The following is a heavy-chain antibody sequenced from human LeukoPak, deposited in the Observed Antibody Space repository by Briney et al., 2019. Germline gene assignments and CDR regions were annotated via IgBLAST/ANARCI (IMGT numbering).Heavy chain of an antibody. J-gene: IGHJ4*02. V-gene: IGHV3-7*03. CDR2: INQDGSEK. D-gene: IGHD1-14*01. CDR3: ARGRREFDY. CDR1: GFTFSSYW. Sequence: PGGSLRLSCAASGFTFSSYWMTWVRQAPGKGLEWVANINQDGSEKYYVDSVKGRFTISRDNSKNTLYLQMNSLRAEDTAVYYCARGRREFDYWGQGTLVTVSS.